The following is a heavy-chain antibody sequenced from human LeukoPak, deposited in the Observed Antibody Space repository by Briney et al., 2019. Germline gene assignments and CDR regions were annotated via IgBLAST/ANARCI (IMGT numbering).Heavy chain of an antibody. J-gene: IGHJ6*04. CDR1: GGSISSGSYY. CDR2: IYTSGST. V-gene: IGHV4-61*02. Sequence: PSQTLSLTCTVSGGSISSGSYYWSWIRQPAGKGLEWIGRIYTSGSTNYNPSLKSRVSMSIDLSKNQFSLSLNSVTAADTAVFYCARDIGSRIWGKGTTVIVSS. D-gene: IGHD1-26*01. CDR3: ARDIGSRI.